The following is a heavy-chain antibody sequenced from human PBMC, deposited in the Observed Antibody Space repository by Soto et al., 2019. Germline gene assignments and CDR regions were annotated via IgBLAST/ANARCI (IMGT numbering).Heavy chain of an antibody. D-gene: IGHD3-3*01. Sequence: QVQLVQSGAEVKKPGASVKVSCKTSGYTFTSYDINWVRQATGQWLEWMGWMNPNSGNTGYAQKFQGRVTMTRNTSISTAYMELSSLRSEDTAVYYCARGSYYYDFWSGPYPFDYWGQGTLVTVSS. J-gene: IGHJ4*02. CDR1: GYTFTSYD. CDR2: MNPNSGNT. CDR3: ARGSYYYDFWSGPYPFDY. V-gene: IGHV1-8*01.